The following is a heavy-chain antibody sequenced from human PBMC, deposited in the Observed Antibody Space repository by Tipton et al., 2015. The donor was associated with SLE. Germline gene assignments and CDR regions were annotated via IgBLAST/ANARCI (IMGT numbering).Heavy chain of an antibody. CDR1: GGSISSHY. CDR3: AGGKTYGDYFDY. J-gene: IGHJ4*02. CDR2: IYYSGST. Sequence: LRLSCTVSGGSISSHYWSWIRQHPGKGLEWIGYIYYSGSTYYNPSLKSRVTISVDTSKNQFSLKLTSVTAADTAVYYCAGGKTYGDYFDYWGQGTLVTVSS. V-gene: IGHV4-31*02. D-gene: IGHD4-17*01.